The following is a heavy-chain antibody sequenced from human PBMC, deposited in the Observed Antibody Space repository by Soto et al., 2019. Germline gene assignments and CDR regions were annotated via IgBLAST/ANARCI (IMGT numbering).Heavy chain of an antibody. CDR2: INHSGST. V-gene: IGHV4-34*01. J-gene: IGHJ5*02. CDR1: GGSFSGYY. D-gene: IGHD3-3*01. Sequence: SETLSLTCAVYGGSFSGYYWSWIRQPPGKGLEWIGEINHSGSTNYNPSLKSRVTISVDTSKNQFSLKLSSVTAADTAVYYCARGYYDFWSGYYRSCWFDPWGQGTLVTVSS. CDR3: ARGYYDFWSGYYRSCWFDP.